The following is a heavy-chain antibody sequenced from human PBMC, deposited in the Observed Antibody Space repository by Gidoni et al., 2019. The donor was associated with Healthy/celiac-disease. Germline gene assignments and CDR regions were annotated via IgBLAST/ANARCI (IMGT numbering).Heavy chain of an antibody. V-gene: IGHV1-46*03. J-gene: IGHJ4*02. D-gene: IGHD3-22*01. CDR2: INPSGGST. CDR3: ARGLQWFCYFDY. Sequence: QVQRAQSGAEGKKPGASVKVSGRASGYAFTSYCMHWVRQDPGQGLEWSGIINPSGGSTCDAQKFAGRVTMTSDTSTSTVYMDLSSLSSEDTAVYSSARGLQWFCYFDYWGQGTLVTVSS. CDR1: GYAFTSYC.